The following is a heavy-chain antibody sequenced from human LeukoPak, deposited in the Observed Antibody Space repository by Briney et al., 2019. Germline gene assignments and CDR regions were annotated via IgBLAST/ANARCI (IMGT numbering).Heavy chain of an antibody. CDR1: GDSVSSNSAA. Sequence: SQTLSLTCAISGDSVSSNSAAWNWIRQSPSRGLEWLGRTYYRSKWYNGYAVSVKSRITINPDTSKNQFSLQLNSVTPEDTAVYYCASERYYDFWSGPGYYYYGMDVWGQGTTVTVSS. CDR3: ASERYYDFWSGPGYYYYGMDV. J-gene: IGHJ6*02. D-gene: IGHD3-3*01. V-gene: IGHV6-1*01. CDR2: TYYRSKWYN.